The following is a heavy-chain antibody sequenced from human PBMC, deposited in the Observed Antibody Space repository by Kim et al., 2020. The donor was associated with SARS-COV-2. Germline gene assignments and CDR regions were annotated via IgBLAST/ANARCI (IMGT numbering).Heavy chain of an antibody. CDR1: GGSFSGYY. V-gene: IGHV4-34*01. J-gene: IGHJ6*02. CDR2: INHSGST. D-gene: IGHD3-10*01. CDR3: ARGKREGVRGVITYYYGMDV. Sequence: SETLSLTCAVYGGSFSGYYWSWIRQPPGKGLEWIGEINHSGSTNYNPSLKSRVTISVDTSKNQFSLKLSSVTAADTAVYYCARGKREGVRGVITYYYGMDVWGQGTTVTVSS.